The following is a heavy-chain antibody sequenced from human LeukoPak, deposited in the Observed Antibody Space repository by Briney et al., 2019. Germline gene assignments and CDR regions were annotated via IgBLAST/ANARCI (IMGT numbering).Heavy chain of an antibody. CDR3: ARRSPYISSYFDY. CDR1: GGSISSYY. J-gene: IGHJ4*02. D-gene: IGHD6-6*01. CDR2: IYTSGST. V-gene: IGHV4-4*09. Sequence: SETLSLTCTVSGGSISSYYWSWIRQPPGKGLEWIGYIYTSGSTNYNPSLKSRVTISVDTSKNQFSLKLSSVTAADTAVYYCARRSPYISSYFDYWGQGTLVTVSS.